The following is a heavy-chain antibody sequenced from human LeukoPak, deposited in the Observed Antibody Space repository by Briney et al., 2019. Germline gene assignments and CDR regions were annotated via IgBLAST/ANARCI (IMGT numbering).Heavy chain of an antibody. CDR1: GYTFTYYY. Sequence: GASVKVSCKPAGYTFTYYYMHWLRQAPGQGREGRGWINPNSGGKHYVPKFQGRVIMHRDTPIRKAYMALSRLRYDDTAVYYCATGRWGVDYWGQGTLVTVSS. J-gene: IGHJ4*02. CDR3: ATGRWGVDY. D-gene: IGHD3-16*01. V-gene: IGHV1-2*02. CDR2: INPNSGGK.